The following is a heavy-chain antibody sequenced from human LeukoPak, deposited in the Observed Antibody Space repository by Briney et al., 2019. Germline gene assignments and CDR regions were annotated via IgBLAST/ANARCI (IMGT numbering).Heavy chain of an antibody. CDR3: ARVRSAVVVPAATDY. J-gene: IGHJ4*02. D-gene: IGHD2-2*01. CDR1: XX. Sequence: XXMNWVRQAPGKGLEWVSSISSSSSYIYYADSVKGRFTISRDNAKNSLYLQMNSLRAEDTAVYYCARVRSAVVVPAATDYWGQGTLVTVSS. CDR2: ISSSSSYI. V-gene: IGHV3-21*04.